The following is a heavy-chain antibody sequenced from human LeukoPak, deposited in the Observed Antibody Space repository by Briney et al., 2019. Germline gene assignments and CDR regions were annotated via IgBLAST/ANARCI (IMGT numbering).Heavy chain of an antibody. V-gene: IGHV3-48*01. CDR2: ISSSSSTI. CDR1: GFTFSSYS. CDR3: ARDRGYYYYYYMDV. Sequence: GGSLRLSCAASGFTFSSYSMNWVRQAPGKGREWVSYISSSSSTIYYADSVKGRFTISRDNAKNSLYLQMNSLRAEDTAVYYCARDRGYYYYYYMDVWGKGTTVTVSS. J-gene: IGHJ6*03.